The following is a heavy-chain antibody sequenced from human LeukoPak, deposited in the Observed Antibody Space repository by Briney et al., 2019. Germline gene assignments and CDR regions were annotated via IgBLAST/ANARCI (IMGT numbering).Heavy chain of an antibody. Sequence: SETLSLTCAVSGYSISSGYYWGWIRQPPGKGLEWIGSIYHSGSTYYNPSLKSRVTISVDTSKNQFSLKLSSVTAADTAVYYCARVSTGWFDPWGQATLVTVSS. J-gene: IGHJ5*02. CDR1: GYSISSGYY. CDR3: ARVSTGWFDP. V-gene: IGHV4-38-2*01. D-gene: IGHD2-8*02. CDR2: IYHSGST.